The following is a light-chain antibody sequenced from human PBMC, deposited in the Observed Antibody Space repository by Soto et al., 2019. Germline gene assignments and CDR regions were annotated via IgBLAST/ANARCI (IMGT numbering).Light chain of an antibody. V-gene: IGLV1-40*01. J-gene: IGLJ2*01. CDR2: ANI. Sequence: QSVLTQPPSVSGAPGQRVTISCTGSSSNIGAGYDVHWYQQLPGTAPKLLIYANINRPSGVPDRFSGSKSGTSASLAITGLQAEDEADYYCQSYDSSLSGSRVFGGGTKRTVL. CDR1: SSNIGAGYD. CDR3: QSYDSSLSGSRV.